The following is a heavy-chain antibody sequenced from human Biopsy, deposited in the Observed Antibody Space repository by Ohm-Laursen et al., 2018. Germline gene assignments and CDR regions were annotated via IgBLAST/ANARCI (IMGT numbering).Heavy chain of an antibody. CDR2: IIPVVGLT. V-gene: IGHV1-69*04. CDR1: GGTFGGSP. J-gene: IGHJ3*02. D-gene: IGHD1-7*01. CDR3: AKDQLHTTSSVGAAFEI. Sequence: AASVKVSCKASGGTFGGSPITWLRQAPGQGLEWIGRIIPVVGLTTYAPRFQGRVTVTADTSTNTVYMDLSSLRPEDTAVYYCAKDQLHTTSSVGAAFEIWGPGTLVTVS.